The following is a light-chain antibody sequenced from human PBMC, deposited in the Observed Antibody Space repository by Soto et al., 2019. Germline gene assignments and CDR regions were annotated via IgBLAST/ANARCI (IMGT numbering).Light chain of an antibody. CDR2: AVT. CDR1: RSDVGGYNY. J-gene: IGLJ1*01. Sequence: QSVLAQPRAVSGSPGQSVTISCTGTRSDVGGYNYVSWYKHHPGKAPKLMLYAVTKQPSGVPDRFSGSKSGNTASLTISVLQAEDEADYYSCSYVGSSTVVFGTGPKATVL. V-gene: IGLV2-11*01. CDR3: CSYVGSSTVV.